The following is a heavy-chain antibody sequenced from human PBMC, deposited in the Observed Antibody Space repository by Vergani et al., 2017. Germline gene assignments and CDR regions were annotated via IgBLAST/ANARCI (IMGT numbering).Heavy chain of an antibody. Sequence: VLLQEPGPGLVRPSETLSLKCSVSGASIDSFYWSWIRQSPGKGLEWIGYVFRNGNVNYNPSFNFRVAIDTSNNELSLRVTSVTAADTAGYYCVRTVALWFGETKDGGWFDPWGQGTLVTVTS. CDR2: VFRNGNV. V-gene: IGHV4-4*08. CDR3: VRTVALWFGETKDGGWFDP. D-gene: IGHD3-10*01. J-gene: IGHJ5*02. CDR1: GASIDSFY.